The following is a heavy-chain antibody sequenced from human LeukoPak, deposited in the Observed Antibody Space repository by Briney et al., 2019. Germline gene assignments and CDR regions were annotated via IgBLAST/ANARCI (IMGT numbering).Heavy chain of an antibody. CDR1: GFTVSSNY. Sequence: GGSLRLSCAVSGFTVSSNYMSWVRQAPGKGLEWVSVLYSGGSTYYADSVKGRFTISRDNAKNTLYLQMSSLRAEDTAVYYCARAEWDLIYGYWGQGTLVTVSS. CDR3: ARAEWDLIYGY. CDR2: LYSGGST. V-gene: IGHV3-66*01. J-gene: IGHJ4*02. D-gene: IGHD1-26*01.